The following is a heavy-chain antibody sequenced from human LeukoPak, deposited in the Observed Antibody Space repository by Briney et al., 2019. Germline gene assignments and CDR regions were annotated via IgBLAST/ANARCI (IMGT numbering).Heavy chain of an antibody. CDR1: GFTFSSYS. Sequence: GGSLRLSCAASGFTFSSYSMNWVRQAPGKGLEWVSSISSSSSYIYYADSVKGRFTISRDNAKNSLYLQMNSLRAEDTAVYYCARDVQRIYSGYDYGDFDYWGQGTLVTVSS. D-gene: IGHD5-12*01. J-gene: IGHJ4*02. CDR2: ISSSSSYI. V-gene: IGHV3-21*01. CDR3: ARDVQRIYSGYDYGDFDY.